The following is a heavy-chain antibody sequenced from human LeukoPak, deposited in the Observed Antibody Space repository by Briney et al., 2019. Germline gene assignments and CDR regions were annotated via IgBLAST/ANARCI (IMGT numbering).Heavy chain of an antibody. CDR2: IYAGGRS. CDR1: NVSISSGSHY. Sequence: ASETLSLTCTVSNVSISSGSHYWNWIRQPAGKGLEWIGRIYAGGRSNYNPSLRSRVTISVDTSKNQFSLKLSSVTAADTAVYYCARAPYRSGWYWGYYFDYWGQGTLVTVSS. V-gene: IGHV4-61*02. J-gene: IGHJ4*02. D-gene: IGHD6-19*01. CDR3: ARAPYRSGWYWGYYFDY.